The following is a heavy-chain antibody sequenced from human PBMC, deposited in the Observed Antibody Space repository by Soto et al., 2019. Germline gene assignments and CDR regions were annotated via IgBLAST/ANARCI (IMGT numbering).Heavy chain of an antibody. D-gene: IGHD1-20*01. V-gene: IGHV3-74*01. CDR2: INSDGSSI. J-gene: IGHJ4*02. CDR1: GFDFSNTW. CDR3: AKDWYNTLDS. Sequence: PGGSLRLSCATSGFDFSNTWIHWVRQVPGQGLVWVSRINSDGSSIIYADSVKGRFTLSRDNAKNTVHLQMSSLGVEDTAVYYCAKDWYNTLDSWGQGIPVTVSS.